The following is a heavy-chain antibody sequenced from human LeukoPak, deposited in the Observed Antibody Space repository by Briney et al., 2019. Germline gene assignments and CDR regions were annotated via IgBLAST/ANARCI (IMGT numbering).Heavy chain of an antibody. J-gene: IGHJ4*02. V-gene: IGHV1-46*01. Sequence: ASVTVSCKASGYTFTSYYMHWVRQAPGQGLEWMGIINPSGGGTSYAQKFQGRITMTRDTSTSTVYMELSSLRSEDTAVYYCARDGAPIFGVVNPGLGLDYWGPRTLVTVSS. CDR3: ARDGAPIFGVVNPGLGLDY. D-gene: IGHD3-3*01. CDR2: INPSGGGT. CDR1: GYTFTSYY.